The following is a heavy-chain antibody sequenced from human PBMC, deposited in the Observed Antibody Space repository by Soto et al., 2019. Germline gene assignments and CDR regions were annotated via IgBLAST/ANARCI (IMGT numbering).Heavy chain of an antibody. Sequence: SETLSLTCTVSGGSISSGGYYWSWIRQHPGKGLEWIGYIYYSGTTYYNPSLKSRVTISVDTSKNQFSLKLSSVTAADTAVYYCARHTPAISISDHWGQGTLVTVSS. J-gene: IGHJ4*02. V-gene: IGHV4-31*03. CDR1: GGSISSGGYY. CDR3: ARHTPAISISDH. D-gene: IGHD2-15*01. CDR2: IYYSGTT.